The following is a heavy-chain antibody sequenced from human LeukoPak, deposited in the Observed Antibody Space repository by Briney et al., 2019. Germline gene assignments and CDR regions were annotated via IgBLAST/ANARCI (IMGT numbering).Heavy chain of an antibody. Sequence: PGRSLRLSCAASGFTFSSYAMHWVRQAPGKGLEWVAVISPDSTSKYYADSVKGRFTISRDNSKDTLFLQMESLRIEDTAVYYCGRDPLSPEPWGQGTLVTVSS. CDR3: GRDPLSPEP. CDR2: ISPDSTSK. CDR1: GFTFSSYA. J-gene: IGHJ5*02. V-gene: IGHV3-30-3*01.